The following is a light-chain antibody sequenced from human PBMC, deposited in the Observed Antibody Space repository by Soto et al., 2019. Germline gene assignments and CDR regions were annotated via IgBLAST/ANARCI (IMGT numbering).Light chain of an antibody. J-gene: IGKJ4*01. CDR3: QQRSAWPLT. CDR2: DGS. CDR1: QSIGDY. Sequence: IVLTQSPATLSSSPGEGATLSCRASQSIGDYVAWFQQKPGQAPRLLIYDGSNRAVGIPARFSGSASGTDSTLTISSLEPEDFAVYYCQQRSAWPLTFGGGTRVEI. V-gene: IGKV3-11*01.